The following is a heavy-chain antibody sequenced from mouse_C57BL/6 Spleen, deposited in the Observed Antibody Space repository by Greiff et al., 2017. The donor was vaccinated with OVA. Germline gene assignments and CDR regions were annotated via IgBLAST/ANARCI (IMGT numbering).Heavy chain of an antibody. J-gene: IGHJ4*01. CDR3: AREGYYEAMDY. D-gene: IGHD2-4*01. Sequence: EVQRVESGGDLVKPGGSLKLSCAASGFTFSSYGMSWVRQTPDKRLEWVATISSGGSYTYYPDSVKGRFTISRDNAKNTLYLQMSSLKSEDTAMYYCAREGYYEAMDYWGQGTSVTVSS. V-gene: IGHV5-6*01. CDR1: GFTFSSYG. CDR2: ISSGGSYT.